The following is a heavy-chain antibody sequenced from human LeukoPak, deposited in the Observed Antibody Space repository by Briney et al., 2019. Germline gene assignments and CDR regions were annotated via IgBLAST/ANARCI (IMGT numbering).Heavy chain of an antibody. V-gene: IGHV4-34*01. CDR3: ARVSQVANWFDP. CDR2: IYYSGST. Sequence: SETLSLTCAVYGGSFSGYYWGWIRQPPGKGLEWIGSIYYSGSTYYNPSLKSRVTIFVDTSKTQFSLKLGSVTAADTAVYYCARVSQVANWFDPWGQGSLVTVSS. J-gene: IGHJ5*02. D-gene: IGHD5-12*01. CDR1: GGSFSGYY.